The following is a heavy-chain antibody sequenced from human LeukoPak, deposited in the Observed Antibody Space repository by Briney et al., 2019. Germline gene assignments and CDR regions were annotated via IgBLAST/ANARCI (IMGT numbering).Heavy chain of an antibody. Sequence: SETLSLTCTVSGGSISSHYWSWIRHPPGKGLEWNGYIYYSGSTNHNPSPKSRVTKTVDTSKNQFSLKLSSVTAADTAVYYCARLDSSGWLYYFDYWGQGTLVTVSS. D-gene: IGHD6-19*01. V-gene: IGHV4-59*08. CDR3: ARLDSSGWLYYFDY. J-gene: IGHJ4*02. CDR2: IYYSGST. CDR1: GGSISSHY.